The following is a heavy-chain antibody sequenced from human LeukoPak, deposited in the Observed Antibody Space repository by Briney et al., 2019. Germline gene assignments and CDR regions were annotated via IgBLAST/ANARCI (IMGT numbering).Heavy chain of an antibody. Sequence: GGSLRLSCAASGFTFSSYWMSWVRQAPGKGLEWVANIKQDGSEKYYVDSVKGRFTISRDNAKNSLYLQMNSLRAEDTAVYYCARDLGSADGIRWFDPWGQGTLVTVSS. CDR3: ARDLGSADGIRWFDP. V-gene: IGHV3-7*01. D-gene: IGHD6-13*01. CDR1: GFTFSSYW. J-gene: IGHJ5*02. CDR2: IKQDGSEK.